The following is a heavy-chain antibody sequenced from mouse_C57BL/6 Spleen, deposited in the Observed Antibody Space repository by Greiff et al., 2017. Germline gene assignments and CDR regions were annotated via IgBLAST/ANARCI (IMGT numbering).Heavy chain of an antibody. CDR1: GYTFTSYW. D-gene: IGHD1-1*01. Sequence: QVQLQQPGAELVRPGSSVKLSCKASGYTFTSYWMDWVKQRPGQGLEWIGNIYPSDSETHYNQKFKDKATLTVDKSSSTAYMQLSSLTSEDSAVYYCARGTIDYYGSSPSWFAYWGQGTLVTVSA. V-gene: IGHV1-61*01. J-gene: IGHJ3*01. CDR3: ARGTIDYYGSSPSWFAY. CDR2: IYPSDSET.